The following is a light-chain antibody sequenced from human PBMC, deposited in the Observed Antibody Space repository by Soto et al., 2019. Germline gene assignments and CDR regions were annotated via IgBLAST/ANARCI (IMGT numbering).Light chain of an antibody. Sequence: DIVMTQSPDSLAVSLGERATINCKSSQSVLNSSNNKNYLAWYQQKPGQPPKLLIYWASTRESGVPDRFSGSGSGTDFTLTISSLQAEDVAVYYCQQYYSTPQTSGQGTKVEIK. V-gene: IGKV4-1*01. CDR2: WAS. CDR3: QQYYSTPQT. CDR1: QSVLNSSNNKNY. J-gene: IGKJ1*01.